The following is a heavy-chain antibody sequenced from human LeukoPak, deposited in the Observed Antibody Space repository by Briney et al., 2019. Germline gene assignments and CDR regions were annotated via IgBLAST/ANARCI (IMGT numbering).Heavy chain of an antibody. V-gene: IGHV3-48*02. CDR2: ISSSSSTI. CDR1: GFTFSSYR. D-gene: IGHD3-3*01. J-gene: IGHJ6*02. CDR3: ARDNAYYDFWSGSYYYYYGMGV. Sequence: GGSLRLSCAASGFTFSSYRMNWVRQAPGKGLEWVSYISSSSSTIYYADSVKGRFTISRDNAKNSLYLQMNSLRDEDTAVYYCARDNAYYDFWSGSYYYYYGMGVWGQGTTVTVSS.